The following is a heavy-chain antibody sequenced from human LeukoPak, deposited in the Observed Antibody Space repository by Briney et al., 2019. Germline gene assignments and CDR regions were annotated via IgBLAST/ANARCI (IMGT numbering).Heavy chain of an antibody. D-gene: IGHD1-26*01. J-gene: IGHJ4*02. CDR3: ASLWELIGS. Sequence: PVQPLDSPSVVIDGKTIHYADSVKGRFTISRDKAKNSVYLQMNSLRVEDTAIYYCASLWELIGSWGQGTLVTVSS. V-gene: IGHV3-69-1*02. CDR2: VIDGKTI.